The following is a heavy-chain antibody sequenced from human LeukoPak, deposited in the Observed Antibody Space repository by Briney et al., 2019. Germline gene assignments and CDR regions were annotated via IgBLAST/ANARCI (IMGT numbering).Heavy chain of an antibody. Sequence: SGGSLRLSCAASGFTFSSYSMNWVRQAPGKGLEWVSHISSSSSTIYYADSVKGRFTISRDNAKNSLYLQMNSLRAEDTAVYYCARATYSSSWFFDYWGQGTLVTVSS. CDR1: GFTFSSYS. CDR3: ARATYSSSWFFDY. J-gene: IGHJ4*02. CDR2: ISSSSSTI. D-gene: IGHD6-13*01. V-gene: IGHV3-48*01.